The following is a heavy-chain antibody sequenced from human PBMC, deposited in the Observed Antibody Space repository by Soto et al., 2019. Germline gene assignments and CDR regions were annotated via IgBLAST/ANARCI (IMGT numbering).Heavy chain of an antibody. D-gene: IGHD3-3*01. CDR1: VDSFTSYW. CDR3: ARRSYDFWSGYYRGSAFDI. Sequence: GATLKISCKGSVDSFTSYWIGWVRQMPGKGLEWMGIIYPGDSDTRYSPSFQGQVTISADKSISTAYLQWSSLKASDTAMYYCARRSYDFWSGYYRGSAFDIWGQGTMVTVSS. J-gene: IGHJ3*02. CDR2: IYPGDSDT. V-gene: IGHV5-51*01.